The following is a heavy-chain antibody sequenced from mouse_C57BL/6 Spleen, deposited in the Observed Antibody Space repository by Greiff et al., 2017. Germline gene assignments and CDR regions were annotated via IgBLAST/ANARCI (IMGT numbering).Heavy chain of an antibody. V-gene: IGHV1-59*01. J-gene: IGHJ1*03. CDR3: ARLDGNHWYFDV. D-gene: IGHD2-1*01. Sequence: QVQLQQPGAELVRPGTSVKLSCKASGYTFTSYWMHWVKQRPGQGLEWIGVIDPSDSYTNYNQKFKGKATLTVGTSSSTAYMQLSSLTSEDSAVYYCARLDGNHWYFDVWGTGTTVTVSS. CDR2: IDPSDSYT. CDR1: GYTFTSYW.